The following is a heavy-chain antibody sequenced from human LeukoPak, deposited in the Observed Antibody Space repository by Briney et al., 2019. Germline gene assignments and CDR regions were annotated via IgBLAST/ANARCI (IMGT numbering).Heavy chain of an antibody. CDR2: IRYDGSNK. V-gene: IGHV3-30*02. D-gene: IGHD3-22*01. Sequence: GGSLRLSCAASGFTFSSYGMSWVRQAPGKGLEWVAFIRYDGSNKYYADSVKGRFTISRDNSKNTLYLQMNSLRAEDTAVYYCAKDLQTYYYDSSGYPLDYWGQGTLVTVSS. CDR3: AKDLQTYYYDSSGYPLDY. CDR1: GFTFSSYG. J-gene: IGHJ4*02.